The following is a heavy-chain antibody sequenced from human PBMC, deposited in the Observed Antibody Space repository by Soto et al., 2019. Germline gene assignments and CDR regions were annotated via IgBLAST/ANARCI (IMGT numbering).Heavy chain of an antibody. CDR2: IIPIFGTA. CDR1: GGTFSSYA. J-gene: IGHJ6*02. Sequence: GASVKVSCKASGGTFSSYAISWVRQAPGQGLEWMGGIIPIFGTANYAQKFQGRVTITADKSTSTAYMELSSLRSEDTAVYYCAGGDYYGSGSYYYYYYYGMDVWGQGTTVTVSS. CDR3: AGGDYYGSGSYYYYYYYGMDV. D-gene: IGHD3-10*01. V-gene: IGHV1-69*06.